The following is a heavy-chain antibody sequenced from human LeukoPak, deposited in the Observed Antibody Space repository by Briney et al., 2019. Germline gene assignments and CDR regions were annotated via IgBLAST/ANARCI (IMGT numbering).Heavy chain of an antibody. D-gene: IGHD5-12*01. V-gene: IGHV3-9*01. J-gene: IGHJ4*02. CDR2: ISWNSGSI. CDR3: AKDRGSGYDFSPQFDY. Sequence: PGRSLRPSCAASGFTFDDYAMHWVRQAPGKGLEWVSGISWNSGSIGYADSVKGRFTISRDNAKNSLYLQMNSLRAEDTALYYCAKDRGSGYDFSPQFDYWGQGTLVTVSS. CDR1: GFTFDDYA.